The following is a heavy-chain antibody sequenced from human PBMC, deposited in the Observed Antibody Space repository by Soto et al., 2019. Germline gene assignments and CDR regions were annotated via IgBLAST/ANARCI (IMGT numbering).Heavy chain of an antibody. D-gene: IGHD6-19*01. CDR3: ARESVAGTYYYYGMDV. V-gene: IGHV1-69*13. Sequence: SVKVSCKASGGTFSSYAISWVRQAPGQGLEWMGGIIPIFGTANYAQKFQGRVTITADESTSTAYMELSSLRSENTAVYYCARESVAGTYYYYGMDVWGQGTTVTVSS. CDR2: IIPIFGTA. J-gene: IGHJ6*02. CDR1: GGTFSSYA.